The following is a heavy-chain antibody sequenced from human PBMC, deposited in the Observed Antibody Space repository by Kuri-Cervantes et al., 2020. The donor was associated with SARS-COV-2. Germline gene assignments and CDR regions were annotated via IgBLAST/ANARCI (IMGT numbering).Heavy chain of an antibody. CDR1: GFTFSSDW. V-gene: IGHV3-7*01. CDR3: ARVGTGFDY. J-gene: IGHJ4*02. D-gene: IGHD7-27*01. Sequence: GESLEFSCAASGFTFSSDWMSWVRQAPGKGLEWVANIKQDGSEKYDVDSVKGRFTISMENAKKSLYLQMNSMRDEDAAVYYCARVGTGFDYWGQGTLVTVSS. CDR2: IKQDGSEK.